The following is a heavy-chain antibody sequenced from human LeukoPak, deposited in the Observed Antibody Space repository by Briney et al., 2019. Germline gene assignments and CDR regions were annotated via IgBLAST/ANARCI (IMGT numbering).Heavy chain of an antibody. CDR2: IKQDGSEK. CDR1: GFTFSSYW. J-gene: IGHJ4*02. V-gene: IGHV3-7*01. CDR3: ARDKYRYYRTSYYFDY. D-gene: IGHD1-14*01. Sequence: GGSLRLSCAASGFTFSSYWMSWVRQAPGEGREWVANIKQDGSEKYYVDSVKGRFTISRDNAKNSLYLQMNSLRAEDTAVYYCARDKYRYYRTSYYFDYWGQGTLVTVSS.